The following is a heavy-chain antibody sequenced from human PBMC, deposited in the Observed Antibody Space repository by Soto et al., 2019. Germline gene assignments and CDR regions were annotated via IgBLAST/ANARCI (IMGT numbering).Heavy chain of an antibody. CDR1: GFTFRSYE. Sequence: EVHLVESGGGLVQPGGSLRLSCAASGFTFRSYEMNWVRQAPGKGLEWVSYISSTGTTIFYADSVKGRFTISRDNAKNSLSLQMSSLRAEDTAVYYCAREPPAAAPIDYWGQGTLVTVSS. V-gene: IGHV3-48*03. CDR2: ISSTGTTI. CDR3: AREPPAAAPIDY. J-gene: IGHJ4*02. D-gene: IGHD2-2*01.